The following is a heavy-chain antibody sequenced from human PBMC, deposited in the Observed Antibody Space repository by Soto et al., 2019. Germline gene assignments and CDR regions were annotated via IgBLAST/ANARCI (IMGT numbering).Heavy chain of an antibody. CDR2: IYYSGST. CDR3: ARVHRVYGDYYFDY. V-gene: IGHV4-30-4*01. J-gene: IGHJ4*02. Sequence: PSETLSLTCTVSGGSISSGDYYWSWIRQPPGKGLEWIGYIYYSGSTYYNPSLKSRVTISVDTSKNQFSLKLSSVTAADTAVYYCARVHRVYGDYYFDYWGQGTLVTAPQ. D-gene: IGHD4-17*01. CDR1: GGSISSGDYY.